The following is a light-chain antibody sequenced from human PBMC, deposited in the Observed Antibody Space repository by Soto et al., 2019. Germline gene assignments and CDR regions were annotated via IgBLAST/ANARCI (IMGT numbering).Light chain of an antibody. CDR1: YTVRTN. CDR3: QQYNNWPPFT. Sequence: EIVLTQFPAALSVSPLEIATLSFLASYTVRTNLAWYQQKPGQAPRLLIYDTSTRATGIPARFSGSGSGTEFTLTISSLQSEDFAVYYCQQYNNWPPFTFGGGTKVDIK. CDR2: DTS. V-gene: IGKV3-15*01. J-gene: IGKJ4*01.